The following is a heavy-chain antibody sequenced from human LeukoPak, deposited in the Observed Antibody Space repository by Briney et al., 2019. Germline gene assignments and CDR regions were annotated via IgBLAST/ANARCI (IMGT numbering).Heavy chain of an antibody. CDR1: GYTFTSYC. Sequence: ASVTVSCKASGYTFTSYCISWVRQAPGQGLEWMGWISAYNGNTNYAQKLQGRVTMTTDTSTSTAYMELRSLRSDDTAVYYCAREGDGYTPGAFVICGQGAMVTVSS. CDR2: ISAYNGNT. J-gene: IGHJ3*02. CDR3: AREGDGYTPGAFVI. V-gene: IGHV1-18*01. D-gene: IGHD5-24*01.